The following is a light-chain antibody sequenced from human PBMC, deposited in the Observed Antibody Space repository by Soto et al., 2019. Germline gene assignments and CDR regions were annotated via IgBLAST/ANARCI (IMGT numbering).Light chain of an antibody. CDR2: GAS. V-gene: IGKV3-20*01. J-gene: IGKJ4*01. CDR1: QSVSTNY. Sequence: EIVLTQSPGTRSLSPGERTTLSSRDSQSVSTNYLAWYQQKPGQAPRLLIYGASSRATGIPDRFSGSGSGADFTLTISRLEPEDFAVYYCQQYGSVPLTFGGGTKVEIK. CDR3: QQYGSVPLT.